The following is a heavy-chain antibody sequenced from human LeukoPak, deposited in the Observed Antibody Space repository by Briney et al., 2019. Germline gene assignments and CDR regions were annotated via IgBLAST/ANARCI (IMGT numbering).Heavy chain of an antibody. D-gene: IGHD5-24*01. Sequence: PSETLSLTCTVSGGSISSYYWSWIRQPPGKGLEWIGYIYYSGSTNYNPSLKSRVTISVDTSKNQFSLKLSSVTAADTAVYYCARVGDGYNSNFDYWGQGTLVTVSS. CDR3: ARVGDGYNSNFDY. CDR1: GGSISSYY. CDR2: IYYSGST. J-gene: IGHJ4*02. V-gene: IGHV4-59*01.